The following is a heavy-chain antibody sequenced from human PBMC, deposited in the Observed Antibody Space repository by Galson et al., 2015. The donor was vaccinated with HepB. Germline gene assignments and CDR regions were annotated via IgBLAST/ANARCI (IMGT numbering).Heavy chain of an antibody. CDR2: INAANGNT. CDR1: GYSFGSYA. Sequence: SVKVSCKASGYSFGSYAMHWVRQAPGQRLEWMGWINAANGNTKYSQKFQGRVTITRGTSASTAYMELSSLRSEDTAVYYCARDTVSPYYYYYYNMDVWDQGTTVTVSS. D-gene: IGHD4-17*01. V-gene: IGHV1-3*01. CDR3: ARDTVSPYYYYYYNMDV. J-gene: IGHJ6*02.